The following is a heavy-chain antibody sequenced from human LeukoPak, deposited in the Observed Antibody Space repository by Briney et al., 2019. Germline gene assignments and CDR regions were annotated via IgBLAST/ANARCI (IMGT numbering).Heavy chain of an antibody. CDR3: ARDLRGGSSSWYVSGGDY. CDR2: ITAYNDNT. V-gene: IGHV1-18*01. CDR1: GYTFTGYG. D-gene: IGHD6-13*01. Sequence: GASVKVSCKASGYTFTGYGISWVRQAPGQGLEWMGWITAYNDNTYYAQKLQGRVTMTTDTSTSTAYMELRSLRSDDTAVYYCARDLRGGSSSWYVSGGDYWGQGTLVTVSS. J-gene: IGHJ4*02.